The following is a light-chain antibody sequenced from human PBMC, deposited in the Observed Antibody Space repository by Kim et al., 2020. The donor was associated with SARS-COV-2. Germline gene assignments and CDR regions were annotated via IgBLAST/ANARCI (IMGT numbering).Light chain of an antibody. CDR1: NIVSKS. J-gene: IGLJ3*02. V-gene: IGLV3-21*04. Sequence: SYELTQPPSVSVAPGQTATITCGGNNIVSKSVHWYQQKPGQAPSVVIYYDSDRPSGIPERFSGSNSGNTATLTISGVEDGDAADYYCQVCDSPSYHLVFG. CDR3: QVCDSPSYHLV. CDR2: YDS.